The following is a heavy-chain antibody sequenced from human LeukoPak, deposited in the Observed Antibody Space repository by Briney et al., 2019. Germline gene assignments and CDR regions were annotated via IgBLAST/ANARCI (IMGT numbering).Heavy chain of an antibody. Sequence: GGSLRLSCAASGYNFNDYWVGWVRLAQGKGLEWVANIKYDGSEEYSVDSVKGRFTITRDNAKNSLYLQMNSLRAEDTAVYYCARYGYSHGLDCWGQGTLVTVSS. V-gene: IGHV3-7*01. CDR2: IKYDGSEE. D-gene: IGHD5-18*01. CDR3: ARYGYSHGLDC. J-gene: IGHJ4*02. CDR1: GYNFNDYW.